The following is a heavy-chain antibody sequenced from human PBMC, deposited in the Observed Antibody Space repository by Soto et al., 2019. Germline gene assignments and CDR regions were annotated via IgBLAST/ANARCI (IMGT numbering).Heavy chain of an antibody. V-gene: IGHV3-23*01. CDR2: ISGSGGST. J-gene: IGHJ4*02. D-gene: IGHD3-10*01. Sequence: GGSLRLSCAASGFTFSSYAMSWVRQAPGKGLEWVSAISGSGGSTYYADSVKGRFTTSRDNSKNTLYLQMNSLRAEDTAVYYCAKDPYYGSGSYYNAVYFDYWGQGTLVTVSS. CDR1: GFTFSSYA. CDR3: AKDPYYGSGSYYNAVYFDY.